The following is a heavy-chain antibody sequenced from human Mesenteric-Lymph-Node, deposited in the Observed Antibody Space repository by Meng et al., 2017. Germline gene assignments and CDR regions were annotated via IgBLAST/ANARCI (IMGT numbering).Heavy chain of an antibody. CDR3: ARSLVPWYGYYGLDV. V-gene: IGHV3-7*01. Sequence: GESLKISCAASGFTFSSYWMSWVRQAPGKGLEWVANIKQDGSEEYYVDSVKGRFTISRDNAKKSLYLQMNSLRAEDTAVFYCARSLVPWYGYYGLDVWGQGNTINGAS. CDR1: GFTFSSYW. J-gene: IGHJ6*02. D-gene: IGHD3-10*01. CDR2: IKQDGSEE.